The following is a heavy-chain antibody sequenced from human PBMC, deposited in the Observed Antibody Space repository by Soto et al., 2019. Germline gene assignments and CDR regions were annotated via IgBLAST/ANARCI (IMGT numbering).Heavy chain of an antibody. CDR1: GGSISSSSYY. CDR2: IYYSGRT. J-gene: IGHJ4*02. V-gene: IGHV4-39*01. CDR3: ARQLIGEDYFDY. D-gene: IGHD3-16*01. Sequence: HLQLQESGPGLVKPSETLSLTCTVSGGSISSSSYYWGWIRQPPGKGLEWIGSIYYSGRTYYDPSLKSRVTISVDTSKNQFSLKLSSVTAADTAVYYCARQLIGEDYFDYWGQGTLVTVSS.